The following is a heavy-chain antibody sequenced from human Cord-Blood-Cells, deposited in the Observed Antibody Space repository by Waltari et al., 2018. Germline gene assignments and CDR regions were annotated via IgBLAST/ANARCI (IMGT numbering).Heavy chain of an antibody. V-gene: IGHV5-51*01. CDR2: IYPGDSDT. D-gene: IGHD3-9*01. CDR3: ARHAPQYDILTGYYYYYGMDV. CDR1: GYSFTSYW. Sequence: EVQLVQSGAEVKKPGESLNISCTGSGYSFTSYWSGLVRQMPGKGPAWMWIIYPGDSDTRYSPSCQGQVTISADKSISTAYLQWSSLKASDTAMYYCARHAPQYDILTGYYYYYGMDVWGQGTTVTVSS. J-gene: IGHJ6*02.